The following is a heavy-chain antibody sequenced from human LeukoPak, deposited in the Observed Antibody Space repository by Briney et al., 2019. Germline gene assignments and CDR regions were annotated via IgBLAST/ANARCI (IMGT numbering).Heavy chain of an antibody. V-gene: IGHV3-30*18. J-gene: IGHJ4*02. CDR3: AKDLGGLNYFDY. D-gene: IGHD3-16*01. Sequence: PGGSLRLSCAASGFTFSSYGMHWVRQAPGKGLEWVAVISYDGSNKYYADSVKGRFTISRDKSKNTLYLQMNSLRAEDTAIYYCAKDLGGLNYFDYWGQGTLVTVSS. CDR2: ISYDGSNK. CDR1: GFTFSSYG.